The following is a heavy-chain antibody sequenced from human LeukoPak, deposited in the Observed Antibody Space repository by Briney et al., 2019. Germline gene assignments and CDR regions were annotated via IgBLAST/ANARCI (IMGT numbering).Heavy chain of an antibody. J-gene: IGHJ6*03. D-gene: IGHD3-10*01. CDR2: ISSSSSYI. Sequence: GGSLRLSCAASGFTFSSYSMNWVRQAPGKGLEWVSSISSSSSYIYYADSVKGRFTISRDNAKNSLYLQMNSLRAEDTAVYYCARARGYYGSGNYRDYYYYYMDVWGKGTTVTISS. V-gene: IGHV3-21*04. CDR1: GFTFSSYS. CDR3: ARARGYYGSGNYRDYYYYYMDV.